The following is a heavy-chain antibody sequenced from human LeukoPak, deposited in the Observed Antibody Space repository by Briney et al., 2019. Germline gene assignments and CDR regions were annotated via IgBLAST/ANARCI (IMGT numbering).Heavy chain of an antibody. D-gene: IGHD2-8*01. Sequence: GGSLRLSCAASGFTFSSSGMHWVRQAPGKGLEWVAVISYDGSNKYYADSVKGRFTFSRDNSKNTLYLQMNSLRAEDTAVYYCAKEYCSNSVCHSLDYWGQGTRVTVSS. J-gene: IGHJ4*02. CDR1: GFTFSSSG. CDR2: ISYDGSNK. V-gene: IGHV3-30*18. CDR3: AKEYCSNSVCHSLDY.